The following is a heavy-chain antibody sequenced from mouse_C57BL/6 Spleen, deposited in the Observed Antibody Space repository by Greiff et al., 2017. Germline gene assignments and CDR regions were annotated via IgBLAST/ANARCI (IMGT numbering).Heavy chain of an antibody. Sequence: EVKLQESGAELVKPGASVKLSCTASGFNIKDYYMHWVKQRTEQGLEWIGRIDPEDGETKYAPKFQGKATITADTSSNTAYLQLSSLTSEDTAVYYCAPYYYGSSYNWYFDVWGTGTTVTVSS. D-gene: IGHD1-1*01. CDR3: APYYYGSSYNWYFDV. V-gene: IGHV14-2*01. CDR2: IDPEDGET. CDR1: GFNIKDYY. J-gene: IGHJ1*03.